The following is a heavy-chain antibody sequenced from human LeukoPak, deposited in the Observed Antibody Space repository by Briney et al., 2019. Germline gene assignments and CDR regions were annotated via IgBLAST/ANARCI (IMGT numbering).Heavy chain of an antibody. D-gene: IGHD3-3*01. Sequence: SPSETLSLTCTVSGGCISSYFWSWIRQPAGKGLEWIGRIYTSVSTNYNPSLKSRVTMSVDTSKNQFSLKLSSVTAADTAVYYCARSPLLGSLEWLLGDYYYMDVWGKGTTVTVSS. J-gene: IGHJ6*03. CDR3: ARSPLLGSLEWLLGDYYYMDV. CDR1: GGCISSYF. V-gene: IGHV4-4*07. CDR2: IYTSVST.